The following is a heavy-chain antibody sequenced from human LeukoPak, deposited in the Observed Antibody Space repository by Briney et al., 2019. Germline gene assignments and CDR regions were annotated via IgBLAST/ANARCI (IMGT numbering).Heavy chain of an antibody. CDR2: ISSSSSYI. CDR3: ARVSLAATNF. J-gene: IGHJ4*02. D-gene: IGHD2-15*01. V-gene: IGHV3-21*01. Sequence: GGSLSLSCAASGFTFSSYSMNWVRQAPGKGLEWVSSISSSSSYIYYADSVKGRFTISRDNAKNSLYLQMNSLRAEDTAVYYCARVSLAATNFWGQGTLVTVSS. CDR1: GFTFSSYS.